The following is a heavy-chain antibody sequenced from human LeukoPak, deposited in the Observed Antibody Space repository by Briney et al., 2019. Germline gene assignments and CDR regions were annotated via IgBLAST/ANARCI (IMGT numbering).Heavy chain of an antibody. CDR2: INHSGST. D-gene: IGHD6-13*01. Sequence: SETLSLTCAVYGGSFSAYYWSWLRQPPGKGLEWIGEINHSGSTNYNPSLKSRVTISVDTSRNQFSLKLSSVTAADTAVYYCAEIAAAGTLFDYWGQGTLVTVSS. V-gene: IGHV4-34*01. CDR1: GGSFSAYY. J-gene: IGHJ4*02. CDR3: AEIAAAGTLFDY.